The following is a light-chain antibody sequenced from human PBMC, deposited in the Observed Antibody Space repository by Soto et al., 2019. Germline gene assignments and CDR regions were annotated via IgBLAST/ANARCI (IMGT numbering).Light chain of an antibody. CDR3: QQLNSHPRT. V-gene: IGKV1-9*01. CDR2: GAS. Sequence: DIQLTQSPIFLSASVGDRVTISCRASQPIFNYLAWYQQKPGKAPNLLIFGASTLQSGVPSRFSGSGSGTEFTLTISSLQPEDFATYYCQQLNSHPRTFGQGTKLEIK. J-gene: IGKJ2*01. CDR1: QPIFNY.